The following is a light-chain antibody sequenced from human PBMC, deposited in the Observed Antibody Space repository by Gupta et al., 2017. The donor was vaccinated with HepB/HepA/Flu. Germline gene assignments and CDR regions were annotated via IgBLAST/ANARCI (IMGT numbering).Light chain of an antibody. V-gene: IGKV3-15*01. Sequence: VLTQSQATLSVSTGERATISCRASQSFSSNLAWYQQKPGQAPRLLIYEASARATGIPVRFSGSGSGTEFTLTINSLQSEDFAVYHCQQDNSCSLTFGQGTQMEIK. CDR1: QSFSSN. J-gene: IGKJ2*01. CDR2: EAS. CDR3: QQDNSCSLT.